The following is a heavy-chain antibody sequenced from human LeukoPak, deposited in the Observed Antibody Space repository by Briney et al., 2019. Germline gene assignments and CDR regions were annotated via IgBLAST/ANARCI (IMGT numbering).Heavy chain of an antibody. V-gene: IGHV3-11*01. CDR1: GFTFSDYY. CDR2: ISSSGSTI. D-gene: IGHD5-24*01. CDR3: ARDRDGRDGYNYWVDY. Sequence: GGSLRLSCAASGFTFSDYYMSWIRQAPGKGLEWVSYISSSGSTIYYADSVNGRFTISRDNAKNSLYLQMNSLRAEDTAVYYCARDRDGRDGYNYWVDYWGQGTLVTVSS. J-gene: IGHJ4*02.